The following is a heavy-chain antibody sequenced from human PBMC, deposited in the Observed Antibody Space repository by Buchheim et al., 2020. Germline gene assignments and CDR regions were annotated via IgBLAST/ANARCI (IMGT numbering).Heavy chain of an antibody. CDR1: GFTFSTYW. D-gene: IGHD5-12*01. CDR3: ARESGYSGYDWFDP. CDR2: INSDGSIT. J-gene: IGHJ5*02. V-gene: IGHV3-74*01. Sequence: EVQLVESGGGLVQPGGSLRLSCASSGFTFSTYWMHWVRQAPGKGLVWVSRINSDGSITSYADSVKGRFTISRDNDKKTSYLQMNTLRAEDMAVYHCARESGYSGYDWFDPWGQGTL.